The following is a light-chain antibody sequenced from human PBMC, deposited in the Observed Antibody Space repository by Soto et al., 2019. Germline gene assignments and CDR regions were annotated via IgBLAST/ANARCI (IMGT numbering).Light chain of an antibody. J-gene: IGKJ2*01. V-gene: IGKV2-30*02. Sequence: DVVMTQSPLSLPVTLGQPASISCRSSQSLVHSDGKTYLNWFQQRPGQSPRRLIYKVSNRDSGVPDRFSGSGSGTDFTLKISRVEAEDVGVYYCMQGTHWPPYTLGQGTKVDIK. CDR2: KVS. CDR3: MQGTHWPPYT. CDR1: QSLVHSDGKTY.